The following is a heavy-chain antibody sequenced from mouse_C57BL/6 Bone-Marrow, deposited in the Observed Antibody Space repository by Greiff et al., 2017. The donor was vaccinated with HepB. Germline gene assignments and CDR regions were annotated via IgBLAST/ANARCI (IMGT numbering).Heavy chain of an antibody. CDR1: GYSFTDYN. D-gene: IGHD2-1*01. Sequence: VQLQQSGPELVKPGASVKISCKASGYSFTDYNMNWVKQSNGKSLEWIGYIYPNNGGNGYNQKFKGKATLTVDKSSSTAYMELRSLTSEDSAVYYCASNYNVYYYAMDYWGQGTSVTVSS. CDR3: ASNYNVYYYAMDY. V-gene: IGHV1-34*01. J-gene: IGHJ4*01. CDR2: IYPNNGGN.